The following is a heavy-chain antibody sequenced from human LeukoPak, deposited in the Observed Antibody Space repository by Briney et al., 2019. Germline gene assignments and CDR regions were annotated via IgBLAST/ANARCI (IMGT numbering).Heavy chain of an antibody. CDR3: ARDLTDYGDFISY. J-gene: IGHJ4*02. CDR2: IKQDGSEK. CDR1: GFTFSSYW. Sequence: GGSLRLSCAASGFTFSSYWMSWVRQAPGKGLEWVANIKQDGSEKYYVDSVKGRFTISRYNAKNSLYLQMNILRAEDTAVYYCARDLTDYGDFISYWGQGTLVTVSS. V-gene: IGHV3-7*01. D-gene: IGHD4-17*01.